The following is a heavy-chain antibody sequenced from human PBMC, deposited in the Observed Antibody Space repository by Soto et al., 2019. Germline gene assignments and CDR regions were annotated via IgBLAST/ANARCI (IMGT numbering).Heavy chain of an antibody. CDR3: ERDSGEQLVRRGLYYYYMDV. CDR2: ILSSSGAI. CDR1: GVTFSSFS. D-gene: IGHD6-6*01. J-gene: IGHJ6*03. V-gene: IGHV3-21*01. Sequence: EVQLVESGGGLVKPGGSLRLSCAASGVTFSSFSFNWVRQAPGKGLEWVSFILSSSGAIYYADSVKGPFTISRANAKNPLYLQMNSLKDEDTAVYYCERDSGEQLVRRGLYYYYMDVWGKGTTVIVSS.